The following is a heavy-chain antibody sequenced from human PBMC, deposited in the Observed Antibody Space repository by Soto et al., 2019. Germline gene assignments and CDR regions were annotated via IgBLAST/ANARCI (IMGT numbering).Heavy chain of an antibody. CDR3: ARTYYYDSSGYSLSPRFDY. CDR1: GYTFTSYA. CDR2: INAGNGNT. D-gene: IGHD3-22*01. J-gene: IGHJ4*02. V-gene: IGHV1-3*01. Sequence: ASVNVSCKTSGYTFTSYAMHWVRQAPGQRLEWMGWINAGNGNTKYSQKFQGRVTITRDTSASTAYMELSSLRSEDTAVYYCARTYYYDSSGYSLSPRFDYWGQGTLVTVSS.